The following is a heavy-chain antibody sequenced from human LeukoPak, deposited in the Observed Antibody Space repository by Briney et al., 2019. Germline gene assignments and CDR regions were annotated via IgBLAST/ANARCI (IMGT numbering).Heavy chain of an antibody. CDR1: GGSISSYY. Sequence: PSETLSLTCTVSGGSISSYYWSWIRQPAGKGLEWIGYIYYRGSTYYNPSLKSRVTISVDTSKNQFSLKLSSVTAADTALYFCARGYSYGYDYFDCWGQGTLVTVSS. V-gene: IGHV4-59*06. CDR2: IYYRGST. D-gene: IGHD5-18*01. CDR3: ARGYSYGYDYFDC. J-gene: IGHJ4*02.